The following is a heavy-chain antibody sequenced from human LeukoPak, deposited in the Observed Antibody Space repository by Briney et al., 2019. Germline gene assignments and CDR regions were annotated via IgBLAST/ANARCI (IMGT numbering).Heavy chain of an antibody. D-gene: IGHD2-15*01. Sequence: GGSLRLSCAASGFTFSNYAMSWVRRAPGKGLEWVSSISGSGGDTSYADSVKGRFTISRDNAENSLYLQMNSLRAEDTAVYYCARSYCSGGSCFYFDYWGQGTLVTVSS. CDR1: GFTFSNYA. J-gene: IGHJ4*02. CDR3: ARSYCSGGSCFYFDY. V-gene: IGHV3-23*01. CDR2: ISGSGGDT.